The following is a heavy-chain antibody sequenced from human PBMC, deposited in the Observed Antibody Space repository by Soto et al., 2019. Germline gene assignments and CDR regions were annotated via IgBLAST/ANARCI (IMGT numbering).Heavy chain of an antibody. V-gene: IGHV3-7*03. CDR3: SGGVGDAF. CDR1: ESTVSRDW. Sequence: EVHLVESGGGLVQTGGSLRLSCAIFESTVSRDWMNWVRQAPGKGLEWVAHINQDGSEKYYVDSVKGRITISRENAKKSLYLQMNSLRPTDTAMYYCSGGVGDAFWGQGTLVTVSS. CDR2: INQDGSEK. J-gene: IGHJ4*02. D-gene: IGHD1-26*01.